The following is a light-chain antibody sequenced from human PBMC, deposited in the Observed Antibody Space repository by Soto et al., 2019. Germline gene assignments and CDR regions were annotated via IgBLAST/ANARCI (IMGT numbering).Light chain of an antibody. Sequence: ALTQSPGTLSSSPGERATLSCRASQAVSSNYLAWYQQKPGQAPRLLISGASGRATGVPDRFSGSGSGTDFTLTIDRPESEDFAVYFCQQYGDLPWTFGQGTKVEI. V-gene: IGKV3-20*01. J-gene: IGKJ1*01. CDR2: GAS. CDR3: QQYGDLPWT. CDR1: QAVSSNY.